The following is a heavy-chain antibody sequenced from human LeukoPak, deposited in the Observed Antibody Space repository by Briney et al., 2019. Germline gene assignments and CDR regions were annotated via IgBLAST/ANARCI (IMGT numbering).Heavy chain of an antibody. V-gene: IGHV1-2*02. CDR2: INPNSGGT. CDR3: ARDRGDYGDYLEFDY. J-gene: IGHJ4*02. Sequence: ASVKVSCKASGYTFTGYYMHWERQAPGQGLEWMGWINPNSGGTNYAQKFQGRVTMTRDTSISTAYMELSRLRSDDTAVYYCARDRGDYGDYLEFDYWGQGTLVTVSS. D-gene: IGHD4-17*01. CDR1: GYTFTGYY.